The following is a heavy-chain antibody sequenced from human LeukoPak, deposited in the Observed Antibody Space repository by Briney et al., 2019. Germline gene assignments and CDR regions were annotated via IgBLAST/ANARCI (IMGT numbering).Heavy chain of an antibody. CDR3: ARLRDYSWFDP. D-gene: IGHD2-15*01. V-gene: IGHV3-48*03. J-gene: IGHJ5*02. Sequence: GGSLRLSCAASGFTFSSYEMNWVRQAPGKGLEWVSYISSSGSTIYYAGSVKGRFTISRDNAKNSLYLQMNSLRAEDTAVYYCARLRDYSWFDPWGQGTLVTVSS. CDR2: ISSSGSTI. CDR1: GFTFSSYE.